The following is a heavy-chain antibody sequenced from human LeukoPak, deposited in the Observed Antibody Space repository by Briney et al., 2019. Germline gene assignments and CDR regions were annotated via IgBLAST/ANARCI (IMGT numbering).Heavy chain of an antibody. J-gene: IGHJ6*02. CDR3: ARGRIVVPVYDYGMDV. Sequence: ASVKVSCKASGRTSSSYAISWVRQAPGQGLEWMGGMIPIFGTANYAQKFQGRVTITADESTSTAYMELSSLRSEDTAVYYCARGRIVVPVYDYGMDVWGQGTTVTVSS. CDR1: GRTSSSYA. D-gene: IGHD1-26*01. CDR2: MIPIFGTA. V-gene: IGHV1-69*13.